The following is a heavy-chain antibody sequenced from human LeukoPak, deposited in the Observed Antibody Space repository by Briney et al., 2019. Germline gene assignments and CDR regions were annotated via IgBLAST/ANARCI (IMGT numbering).Heavy chain of an antibody. Sequence: SETLSLTCAVYGGSFRGYYWSWIRQPPGKGLEWIGEINHSGSTNYNPSLKSRVTISVDTSKNQFSLKLSSVTAADTAVYYCARGRISTRPYYFDYWGQGTLVTVSS. CDR3: ARGRISTRPYYFDY. CDR2: INHSGST. CDR1: GGSFRGYY. J-gene: IGHJ4*02. V-gene: IGHV4-34*01. D-gene: IGHD2-2*01.